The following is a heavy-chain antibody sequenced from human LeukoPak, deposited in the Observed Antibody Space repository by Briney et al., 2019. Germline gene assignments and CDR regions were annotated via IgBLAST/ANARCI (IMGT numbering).Heavy chain of an antibody. Sequence: SVNVSCTASRYTSTSYYMHWLRHAPRQALEWMGIINPSGGSTSYAQESQGRVIMTRDTSTSTVYMVLSSLRTDDAAVYYCGRGEVVVVNAIRHLLDYWGQGTLVTVSS. D-gene: IGHD2-21*01. V-gene: IGHV1-46*01. J-gene: IGHJ4*02. CDR2: INPSGGST. CDR1: RYTSTSYY. CDR3: GRGEVVVVNAIRHLLDY.